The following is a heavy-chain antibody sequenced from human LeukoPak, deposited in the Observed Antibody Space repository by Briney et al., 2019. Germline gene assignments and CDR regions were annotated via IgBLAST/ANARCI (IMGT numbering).Heavy chain of an antibody. CDR2: IYTSGST. J-gene: IGHJ4*02. CDR1: GGSISSGSYY. D-gene: IGHD1-26*01. CDR3: ARDRPFIVGAWRGHFDY. V-gene: IGHV4-61*02. Sequence: SQTLSLTCTVSGGSISSGSYYWSWIRQPAGKGLEWIGRIYTSGSTNYNPYLKSRVTISVDTSKNQFSLKLSSVTAADTAVYYCARDRPFIVGAWRGHFDYWGQGTLVTVSS.